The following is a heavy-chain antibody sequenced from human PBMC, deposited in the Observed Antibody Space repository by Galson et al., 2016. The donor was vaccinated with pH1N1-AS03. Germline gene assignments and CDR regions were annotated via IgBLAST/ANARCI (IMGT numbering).Heavy chain of an antibody. Sequence: SLRLSCAGSGFTFNNTWMSWVRQAPGEGLEWVGRIKSKTDGGTKEYAAPVKGRFTIPRDDSRDTLHLQMNSLKTEDSALYYCVTGGNNFGHEYWGQGTLVTVSS. CDR1: GFTFNNTW. J-gene: IGHJ4*01. D-gene: IGHD5-18*01. CDR2: IKSKTDGGTK. V-gene: IGHV3-15*01. CDR3: VTGGNNFGHEY.